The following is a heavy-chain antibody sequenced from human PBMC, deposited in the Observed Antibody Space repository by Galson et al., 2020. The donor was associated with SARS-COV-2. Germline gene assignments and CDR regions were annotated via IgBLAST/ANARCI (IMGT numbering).Heavy chain of an antibody. CDR3: GYGYSSSWYMG. CDR2: IYHSGST. V-gene: IGHV4-38-2*02. D-gene: IGHD6-13*01. J-gene: IGHJ4*02. Sequence: SETLSLTCTVSGYSISSGYYWDWIRQPPGKGLEWIGSIYHSGSTYYNPSLKSRVTISVDTSKNQFSLKLSSVIAADTAVYYCGYGYSSSWYMGWGQGTLVTVSS. CDR1: GYSISSGYY.